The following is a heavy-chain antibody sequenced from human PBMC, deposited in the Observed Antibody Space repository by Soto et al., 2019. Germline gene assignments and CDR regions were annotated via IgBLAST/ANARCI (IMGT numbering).Heavy chain of an antibody. J-gene: IGHJ4*01. CDR2: ISRSGST. Sequence: QAQLQQWGAGLLKPSETLSLTCAVSGGSLGGFHWSWIRQPPGKGLEWIGEISRSGSTNYGPSLKSRVTMSMDTSRNQVSLNLSSVTDADTAVYYCARGRTAALIETRLFRVLFDLWGHGNLVTVSS. D-gene: IGHD3-10*01. CDR1: GGSLGGFH. CDR3: ARGRTAALIETRLFRVLFDL. V-gene: IGHV4-34*01.